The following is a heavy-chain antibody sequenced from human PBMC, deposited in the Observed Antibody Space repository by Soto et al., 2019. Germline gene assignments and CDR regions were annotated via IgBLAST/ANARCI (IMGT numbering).Heavy chain of an antibody. J-gene: IGHJ4*02. D-gene: IGHD2-15*01. V-gene: IGHV4-34*01. CDR3: ARGHLYCSGGSCYSRAKGYYDY. CDR1: GGSFSGYY. Sequence: SETLSLTFAVYGGSFSGYYWSWIRQPPGKGLEWIGEINHSGSTNYNPSLKRRVTTADCPSKYQFSLKLSFVTASDKAVYYCARGHLYCSGGSCYSRAKGYYDYWGQRTLVTVSS. CDR2: INHSGST.